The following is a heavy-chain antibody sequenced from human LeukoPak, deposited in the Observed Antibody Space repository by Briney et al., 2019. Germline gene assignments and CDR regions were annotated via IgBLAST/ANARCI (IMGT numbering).Heavy chain of an antibody. V-gene: IGHV4-39*07. CDR3: ARDSKGDGYNYANWFDP. J-gene: IGHJ5*02. CDR2: IYYSGST. CDR1: GGSISSSSYY. Sequence: SETLSLTCTVSGGSISSSSYYWGWIRQPPGKGLEWIGSIYYSGSTNYNPSLKSRVTISVDTSKNQFSLKLSSVTAADTAVYYCARDSKGDGYNYANWFDPWGQGTLVTVSS. D-gene: IGHD5-24*01.